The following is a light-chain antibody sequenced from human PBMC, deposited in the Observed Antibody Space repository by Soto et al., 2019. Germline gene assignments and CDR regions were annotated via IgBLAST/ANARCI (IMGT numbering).Light chain of an antibody. V-gene: IGKV3-11*01. J-gene: IGKJ1*01. Sequence: EIVLTQSPATLSLSPGERGTLSCRASESVTDYLAWYQQKPGQAPRLLVYDVSNRATGIPARLSGGGSGTDFTLTISNVEPEDFAVYYCQQRSAWTWTFGQGTTVDIX. CDR3: QQRSAWTWT. CDR1: ESVTDY. CDR2: DVS.